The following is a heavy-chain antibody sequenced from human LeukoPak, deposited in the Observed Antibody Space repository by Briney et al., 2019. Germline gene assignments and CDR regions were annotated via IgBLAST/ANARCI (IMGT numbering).Heavy chain of an antibody. CDR2: INAGNGNT. Sequence: ASVKVSCKASGYTFTSYAMHWVRRAPGQRLEWMGWINAGNGNTKYSQKFQGRVTITRDTSASTAYMELSSLRSEDTAVYYCARLPFGEFSGYYFDYWGQGTLVTVSS. V-gene: IGHV1-3*01. CDR3: ARLPFGEFSGYYFDY. D-gene: IGHD3-10*01. J-gene: IGHJ4*02. CDR1: GYTFTSYA.